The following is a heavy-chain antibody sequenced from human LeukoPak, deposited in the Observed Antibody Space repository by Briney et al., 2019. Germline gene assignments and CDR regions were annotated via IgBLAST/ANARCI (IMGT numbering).Heavy chain of an antibody. J-gene: IGHJ5*02. CDR1: GYTFTSYG. V-gene: IGHV1-18*01. CDR3: AREAYYSNYVRWFDP. D-gene: IGHD4-11*01. CDR2: ISAYNGNT. Sequence: ASVKVSCKASGYTFTSYGISWVRQAPGQGLEWMGWISAYNGNTNYAQKLQGRVTTTTDTSTSTAYMELRSLRSDDTAVYYCAREAYYSNYVRWFDPWGQGTLDTVSS.